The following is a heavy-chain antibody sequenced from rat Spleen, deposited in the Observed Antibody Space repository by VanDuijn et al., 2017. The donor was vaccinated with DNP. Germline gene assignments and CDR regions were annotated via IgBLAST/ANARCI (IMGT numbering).Heavy chain of an antibody. CDR3: ASGIIRAPMDA. Sequence: EVQLQESGPGLVRPSQSLSLTCSVTGYSITSNYWGWIRKFPGNKMEWIGHISYSGSTSYNPSLKSRGPITKDTSKNQFFLQLNSVTTEDTATYYCASGIIRAPMDAWGQGTSVTVSS. J-gene: IGHJ4*01. D-gene: IGHD4-3*01. CDR1: GYSITSNY. V-gene: IGHV3-1*01. CDR2: ISYSGST.